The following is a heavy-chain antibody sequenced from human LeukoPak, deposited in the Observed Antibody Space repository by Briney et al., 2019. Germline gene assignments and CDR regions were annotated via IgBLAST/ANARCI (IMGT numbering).Heavy chain of an antibody. Sequence: QPGRSLRLSCTASGFTFGDYAMSWVRQAPGKGLEWVGFIRSKAYGGTTEYAASVKGRFTISRDDSKSIAYLQMNSLKTEDTAVYYCTREFPPSLWFGEDTFDYWGQGTLVTVSS. V-gene: IGHV3-49*04. CDR3: TREFPPSLWFGEDTFDY. CDR2: IRSKAYGGTT. J-gene: IGHJ4*02. D-gene: IGHD3-10*01. CDR1: GFTFGDYA.